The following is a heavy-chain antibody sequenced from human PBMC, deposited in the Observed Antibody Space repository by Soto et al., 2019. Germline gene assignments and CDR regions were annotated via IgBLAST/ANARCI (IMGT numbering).Heavy chain of an antibody. J-gene: IGHJ5*02. D-gene: IGHD6-13*01. CDR2: ISAYNGNT. V-gene: IGHV1-18*01. Sequence: QVQLVQSGAEVKKPGASVKVSCKASGYTFTSYGISWVRQAPGQGLQWMGWISAYNGNTNYAQKLQGRVTMTTDTSTSTAYMELRSLRSDDTAVYYCARISSSWPVGNWFDPWGQGTLVTVSS. CDR3: ARISSSWPVGNWFDP. CDR1: GYTFTSYG.